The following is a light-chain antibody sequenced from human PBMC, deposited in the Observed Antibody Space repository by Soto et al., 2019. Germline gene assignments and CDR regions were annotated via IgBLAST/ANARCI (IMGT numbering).Light chain of an antibody. Sequence: DIQLTQSPSFLSASAGDRVTISCRASQGISSYLAWYQQKPGKAPKLLIYAASTLQSGVPSRFSGSESGTEFTLTISSQQPEDFATYYCQQLNNYPFTFGPGTKVDIK. J-gene: IGKJ3*01. V-gene: IGKV1-9*01. CDR3: QQLNNYPFT. CDR1: QGISSY. CDR2: AAS.